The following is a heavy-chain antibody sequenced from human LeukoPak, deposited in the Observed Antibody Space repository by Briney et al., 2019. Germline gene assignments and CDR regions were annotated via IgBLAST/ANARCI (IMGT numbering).Heavy chain of an antibody. CDR3: AREGGYGDYYYYGMDV. Sequence: GESLKISCKGSGYSFTGYWIGWVRQMPGKGLEWMGIIYPGDSDTRYSPSFQGQVTISADKSISTAYLQWSSLKASDTAMYYCAREGGYGDYYYYGMDVWGQGTTVTVSS. J-gene: IGHJ6*02. CDR2: IYPGDSDT. V-gene: IGHV5-51*01. D-gene: IGHD4-17*01. CDR1: GYSFTGYW.